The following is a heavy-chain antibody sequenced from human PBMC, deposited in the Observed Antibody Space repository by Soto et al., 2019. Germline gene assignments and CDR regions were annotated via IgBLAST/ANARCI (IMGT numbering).Heavy chain of an antibody. Sequence: DVQLVQSGAEVKKPGESLKISCNASGYSFTTFWIGWVRQMPGKGLEWMGIVYPGDSDTRYSPSFRGQVTISADKSTRTAYLQWTSLKASDTAIYYCAKHFGIAACLNNYYRYMDVWGKGTPVTVSS. D-gene: IGHD6-13*01. CDR3: AKHFGIAACLNNYYRYMDV. J-gene: IGHJ6*03. CDR1: GYSFTTFW. V-gene: IGHV5-51*01. CDR2: VYPGDSDT.